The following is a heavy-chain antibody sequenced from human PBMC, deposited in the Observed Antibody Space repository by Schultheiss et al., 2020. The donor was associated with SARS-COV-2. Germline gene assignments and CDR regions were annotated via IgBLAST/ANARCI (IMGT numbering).Heavy chain of an antibody. V-gene: IGHV3-23*01. CDR3: AREVIAVAAGWFDP. Sequence: GGSLRLSCAASGFTFSSYAMSWVRQAPGKGLEWVSSISSSGGSTYYADSVKGRFTISRDNSKNTLYLQMNSLRAEDTAVYYCAREVIAVAAGWFDPWGQGTLVTVSS. CDR2: ISSSGGST. CDR1: GFTFSSYA. J-gene: IGHJ5*02. D-gene: IGHD6-19*01.